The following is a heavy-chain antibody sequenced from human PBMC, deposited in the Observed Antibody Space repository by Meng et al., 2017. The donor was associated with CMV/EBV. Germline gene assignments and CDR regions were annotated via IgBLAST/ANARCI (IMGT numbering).Heavy chain of an antibody. CDR2: IIPIFGTA. Sequence: SVKVSCKASGGTFSSYAISWVRQAPGQGLEWMGGIIPIFGTANCAQKFQGRVTITTDESTSTAYMELSSLRSEDTAVYYCARGIVVVPAALSYYYYYGMDVWGQGTTVTVSS. D-gene: IGHD2-2*01. V-gene: IGHV1-69*05. CDR3: ARGIVVVPAALSYYYYYGMDV. CDR1: GGTFSSYA. J-gene: IGHJ6*02.